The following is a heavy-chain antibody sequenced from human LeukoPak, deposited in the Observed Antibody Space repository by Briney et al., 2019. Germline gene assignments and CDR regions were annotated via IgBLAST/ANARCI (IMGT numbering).Heavy chain of an antibody. V-gene: IGHV3-74*01. J-gene: IGHJ6*02. Sequence: GGSLRLSCAASGFTFSGYWMSWVRQAPGKGLMWVSQINSDGSATSCADPVKGRCTISRDNAKNMLYLEMNSLRVEDTAVYFCTRDHGLDVWGQGTTVTVSS. CDR2: INSDGSAT. CDR1: GFTFSGYW. CDR3: TRDHGLDV.